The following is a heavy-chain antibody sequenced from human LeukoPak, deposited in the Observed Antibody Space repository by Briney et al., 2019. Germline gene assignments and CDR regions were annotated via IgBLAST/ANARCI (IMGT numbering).Heavy chain of an antibody. D-gene: IGHD5-12*01. CDR2: ISGSGGST. J-gene: IGHJ4*02. Sequence: GGSLRLSCAASGFTFSSYSMNWVRQAPGKGLEWVSAISGSGGSTYYADSVKGRFTISRDNSKDTLYLQMNSLRAEDTAVYYCAKAAIVATIERDYWGQGTLVTVSS. CDR1: GFTFSSYS. V-gene: IGHV3-23*01. CDR3: AKAAIVATIERDY.